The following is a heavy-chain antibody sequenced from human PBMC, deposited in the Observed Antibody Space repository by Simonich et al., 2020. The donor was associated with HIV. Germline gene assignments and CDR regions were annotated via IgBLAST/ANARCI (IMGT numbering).Heavy chain of an antibody. D-gene: IGHD3-16*01. J-gene: IGHJ4*02. V-gene: IGHV3-30*04. CDR3: ASGGSISSVWADDY. CDR2: ISYDGSNK. Sequence: QVQLVESGGGVVQPGRSLRLSCAASGFTYNSYAMHWVRQAPGKGLKWLAVISYDGSNKYYADSVKGRITTSRDNSKNTLYLQMNSLRAEDTAVYYCASGGSISSVWADDYWGQGTLVTVSS. CDR1: GFTYNSYA.